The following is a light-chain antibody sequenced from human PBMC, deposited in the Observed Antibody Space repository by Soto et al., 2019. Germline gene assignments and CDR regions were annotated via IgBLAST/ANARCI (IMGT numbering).Light chain of an antibody. CDR2: ENT. J-gene: IGLJ1*01. Sequence: QSVLTQPPSVSGAPGQRVTISCTGTSSNIAIYDVHWYQQLPGTAPKLLIYENTNRPSGVPDRFSGSKSGTLASLAITGLQAEDEADYYCQSFDNSLSDYYVFGTGTKLTVL. CDR3: QSFDNSLSDYYV. V-gene: IGLV1-40*01. CDR1: SSNIAIYD.